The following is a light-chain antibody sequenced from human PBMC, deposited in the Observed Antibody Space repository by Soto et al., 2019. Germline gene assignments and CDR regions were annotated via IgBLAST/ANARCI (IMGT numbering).Light chain of an antibody. V-gene: IGKV3-15*01. Sequence: EIVITQSPATLSVSPGYRATLSCRASQSVSSNLAWYQQKPGQAPRLLIYGASTRATGIPARFSGSGSGTEFTLSISSLEPEDFAVYYCQLSQQRSSWPPIAFGQGTRLEI. J-gene: IGKJ5*01. CDR2: GAS. CDR1: QSVSSN. CDR3: QLSQQRSSWPPIA.